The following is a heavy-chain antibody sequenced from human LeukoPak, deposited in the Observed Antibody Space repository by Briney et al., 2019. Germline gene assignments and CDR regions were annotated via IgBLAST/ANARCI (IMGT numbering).Heavy chain of an antibody. D-gene: IGHD6-19*01. J-gene: IGHJ4*02. CDR2: ISGSGGST. CDR1: GLTFSSCA. CDR3: AKEVSSGWYPYFDF. Sequence: GGSLRLSCAASGLTFSSCAMSWVRQAPGKGLEWVSAISGSGGSTYYADSVKGRFTISRDNSKNTLYLQMNSLRAEDTAVYYCAKEVSSGWYPYFDFWGQGTLVTVSS. V-gene: IGHV3-23*01.